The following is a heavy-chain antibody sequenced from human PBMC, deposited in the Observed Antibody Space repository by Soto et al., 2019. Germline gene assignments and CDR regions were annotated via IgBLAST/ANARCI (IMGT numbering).Heavy chain of an antibody. CDR2: VNDDGSGK. J-gene: IGHJ4*02. CDR1: DITFSNFY. V-gene: IGHV3-7*01. CDR3: AECGGAGSDY. D-gene: IGHD3-16*01. Sequence: EVQLVESGGGLVQPGGSLRLSCAASDITFSNFYMSWVRQAQGKALEWVANVNDDGSGKYYVDSVTGRFTVSRDNARNSLYLQVNSLRAEDTAVYYGAECGGAGSDYWGQGTVVTVSS.